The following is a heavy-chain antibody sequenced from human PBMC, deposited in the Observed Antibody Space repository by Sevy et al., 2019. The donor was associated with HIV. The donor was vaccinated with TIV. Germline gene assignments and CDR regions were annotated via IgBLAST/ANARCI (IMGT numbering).Heavy chain of an antibody. CDR2: IYTRGST. V-gene: IGHV4-4*07. J-gene: IGHJ6*02. Sequence: SETLSLTCTVSGGSISSYYWSWIRQPAGKGLEWIGRIYTRGSTNYNPSLKSRVTMSVDTSKNQFSLKLSSVTAADTAVYYCARDSRGYSGYDDYYYYYGMDVWGQGTTVTVSS. CDR1: GGSISSYY. CDR3: ARDSRGYSGYDDYYYYYGMDV. D-gene: IGHD5-12*01.